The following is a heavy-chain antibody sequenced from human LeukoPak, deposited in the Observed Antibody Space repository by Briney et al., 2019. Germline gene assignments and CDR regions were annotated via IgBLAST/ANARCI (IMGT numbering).Heavy chain of an antibody. D-gene: IGHD3-22*01. CDR3: AKRAYDSSGYYYFTWFDP. V-gene: IGHV3-23*01. Sequence: GESLRLSCAASGFTFSSYAMSWVRQAPGKGLEWVSAISGSGGSTYYADSVKGRFTISRDNSKNTLYLQMNSLRAEDTAVYYCAKRAYDSSGYYYFTWFDPWGQGTLVTVSS. CDR2: ISGSGGST. J-gene: IGHJ5*02. CDR1: GFTFSSYA.